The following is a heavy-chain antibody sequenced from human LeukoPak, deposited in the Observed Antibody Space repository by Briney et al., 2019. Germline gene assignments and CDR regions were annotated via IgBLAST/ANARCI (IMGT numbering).Heavy chain of an antibody. CDR3: AXGGXNMFTMAHWFDP. D-gene: IGHD3-10*02. Sequence: PGGSLRLSCAASGFTFSSYAMSWVRQAPGKGLKWVSAISGSGGSTYYADSVKGRFTISRDNSKNTLYLQMNSLRAEDTAVYYCAXGGXNMFTMAHWFDPWGQGTLVTVSS. J-gene: IGHJ5*02. CDR1: GFTFSSYA. V-gene: IGHV3-23*01. CDR2: ISGSGGST.